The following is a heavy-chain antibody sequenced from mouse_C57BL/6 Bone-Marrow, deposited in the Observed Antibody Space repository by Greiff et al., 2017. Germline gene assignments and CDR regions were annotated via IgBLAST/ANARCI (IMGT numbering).Heavy chain of an antibody. CDR1: GYTFTSYW. V-gene: IGHV1-64*01. CDR2: IHPNSGST. D-gene: IGHD2-3*01. CDR3: ARHDGYSFWYFDV. J-gene: IGHJ1*03. Sequence: QVQLQQPGAELVKPGASVKLSCKASGYTFTSYWMHWVKQRPGQGLEWIGIIHPNSGSTNYNEKFKSKDTLTVDKSSSTAYMQLSSLTSEDAAVYYCARHDGYSFWYFDVWGTGTTVTVSS.